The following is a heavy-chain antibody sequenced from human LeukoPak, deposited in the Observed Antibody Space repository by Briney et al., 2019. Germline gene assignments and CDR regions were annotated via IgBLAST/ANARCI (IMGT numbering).Heavy chain of an antibody. V-gene: IGHV1-69*05. CDR3: ARGGPGYCSSTSCPDLAFDF. J-gene: IGHJ3*01. CDR1: GGTFSSYA. CDR2: IIAIFGTA. D-gene: IGHD2-2*01. Sequence: SVKVSCKASGGTFSSYAISWVRQAPGQGLEWMGGIIAIFGTANYAQKFQGRVTITTDESTSTAYMELSSLRSEDTAVYYCARGGPGYCSSTSCPDLAFDFWGQGTMVTVSS.